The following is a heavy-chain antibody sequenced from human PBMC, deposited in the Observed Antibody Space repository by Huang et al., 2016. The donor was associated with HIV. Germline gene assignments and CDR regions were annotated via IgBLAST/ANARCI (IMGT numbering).Heavy chain of an antibody. CDR2: ISYDGSNK. Sequence: QVQLVESGGGVVQPGRSLRLSCAASGFIFSNYGMHWVRQAPGKGVGWVAIISYDGSNKYYTDSVKGRFSISRDNSKNTLYLQMNSLRAEDTAVYYCALKGDSSGWEYFRHWGQGTLVTVSS. J-gene: IGHJ1*01. V-gene: IGHV3-30*03. CDR1: GFIFSNYG. D-gene: IGHD6-19*01. CDR3: ALKGDSSGWEYFRH.